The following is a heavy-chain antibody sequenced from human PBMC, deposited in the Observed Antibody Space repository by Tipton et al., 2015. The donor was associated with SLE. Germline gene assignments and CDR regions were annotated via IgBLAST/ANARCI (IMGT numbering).Heavy chain of an antibody. D-gene: IGHD1/OR15-1a*01. J-gene: IGHJ4*02. Sequence: QSGAEVKNPGASVKVSCKAAGNTFTGYYMHWVRQAPGQGLEWMGWINPNTGSTNYAQKFQGRVTMTSDTPISTAYMELNSLTSDDTAVYYCARDDSWSNDYWGQGTLVTVSS. CDR3: ARDDSWSNDY. CDR1: GNTFTGYY. CDR2: INPNTGST. V-gene: IGHV1-2*02.